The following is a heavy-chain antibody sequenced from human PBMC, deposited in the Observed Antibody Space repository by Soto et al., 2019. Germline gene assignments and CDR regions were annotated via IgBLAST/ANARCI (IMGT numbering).Heavy chain of an antibody. CDR3: ARDEEKIVATITPLDY. D-gene: IGHD5-12*01. CDR1: GYTFTSYG. V-gene: IGHV1-18*01. J-gene: IGHJ4*02. CDR2: SSAYNGNT. Sequence: QVQLVQSGAEVKKPGASVKVSCKASGYTFTSYGISWVRQAPGQGLEWMGWSSAYNGNTNYAQKLQGRVTMTTDTSTSTAYMELRSLRSDDTAVYYCARDEEKIVATITPLDYWGQGTLVTVSS.